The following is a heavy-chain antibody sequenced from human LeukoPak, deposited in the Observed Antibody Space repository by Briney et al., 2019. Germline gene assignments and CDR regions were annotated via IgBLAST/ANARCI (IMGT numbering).Heavy chain of an antibody. V-gene: IGHV3-7*01. D-gene: IGHD3-10*01. Sequence: GGSLRLSCAASGFTFSSYWMSWVRQAPGKGLEWVANIKQDGSEKYYVDSVKGRFTISRDNAKNTLYLQMNSLRAEDTAVYYCARGVTMVRGVIITYFDYWGQGTLVTVSS. CDR1: GFTFSSYW. CDR3: ARGVTMVRGVIITYFDY. CDR2: IKQDGSEK. J-gene: IGHJ4*02.